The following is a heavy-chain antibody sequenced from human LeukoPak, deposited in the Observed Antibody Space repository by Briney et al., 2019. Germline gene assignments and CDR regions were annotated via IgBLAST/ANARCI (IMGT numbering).Heavy chain of an antibody. CDR3: ARDNYGDYGMDV. Sequence: GGSLRLSCAASGFTVSSNYMSWVRQAPGKGLEWVSVTYSGGSTYYADSVKGRFTISRDNSKNTLYLQMNSLRAEDTAVYYCARDNYGDYGMDVWGKGTTVTVSS. CDR2: TYSGGST. V-gene: IGHV3-53*01. CDR1: GFTVSSNY. J-gene: IGHJ6*04. D-gene: IGHD4-17*01.